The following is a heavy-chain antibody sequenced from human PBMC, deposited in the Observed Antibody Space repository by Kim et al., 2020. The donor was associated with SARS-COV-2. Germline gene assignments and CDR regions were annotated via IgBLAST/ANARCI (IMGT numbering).Heavy chain of an antibody. V-gene: IGHV3-7*01. CDR2: K. D-gene: IGHD2-2*01. J-gene: IGHJ4*02. CDR3: VRNSFYARDY. Sequence: KHYGDSVKGRFTISRDNAKNSRYLQMNSLRAEDTAVYHCVRNSFYARDYWGQGTLVTVSS.